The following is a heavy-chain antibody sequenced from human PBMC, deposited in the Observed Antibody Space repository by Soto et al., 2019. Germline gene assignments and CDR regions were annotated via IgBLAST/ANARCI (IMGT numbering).Heavy chain of an antibody. CDR3: AHAGDFDLLSFDR. D-gene: IGHD2-15*01. CDR1: GFSLTTTRMG. J-gene: IGHJ4*02. CDR2: IYWDDDK. V-gene: IGHV2-5*02. Sequence: QITLKESGPPLVRPAQTLTLTCAFSGFSLTTTRMGVAWIRQPPGKALEWLALIYWDDDKRYSPSLENRLTVSKDTSTNRVVLTITNISPDDTGTYFCAHAGDFDLLSFDRWGPGTLVTVSS.